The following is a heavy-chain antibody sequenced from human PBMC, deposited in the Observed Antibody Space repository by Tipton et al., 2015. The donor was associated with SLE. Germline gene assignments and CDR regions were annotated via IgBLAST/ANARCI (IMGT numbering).Heavy chain of an antibody. CDR2: IHHSGIT. Sequence: TLSLTCNVSGYSIRNGYYWGWIRQAPGKGLEWTGTIHHSGITYYDPSLKSRVTISVDTSKNQFSLKLRSVTAADTAVYYCAREHSGYDYRTFDHWGQGTLVTVSS. CDR3: AREHSGYDYRTFDH. CDR1: GYSIRNGYY. D-gene: IGHD5-12*01. V-gene: IGHV4-38-2*02. J-gene: IGHJ4*02.